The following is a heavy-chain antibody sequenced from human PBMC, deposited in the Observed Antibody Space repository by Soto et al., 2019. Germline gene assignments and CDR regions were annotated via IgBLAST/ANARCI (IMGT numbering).Heavy chain of an antibody. V-gene: IGHV3-30*03. Sequence: SLRLSCEASGFTFSSYGMHWVRQSPGKGLDWVAVISYDGSIKYYADSVKGRFTISRDNSKNTLYLQMNSLRAEDTAVYYCARGSTYGMDVWGQGTTVTVSS. CDR3: ARGSTYGMDV. J-gene: IGHJ6*02. CDR2: ISYDGSIK. CDR1: GFTFSSYG.